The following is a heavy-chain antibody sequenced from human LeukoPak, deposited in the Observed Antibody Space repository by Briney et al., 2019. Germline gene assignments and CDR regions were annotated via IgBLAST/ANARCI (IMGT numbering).Heavy chain of an antibody. V-gene: IGHV3-21*04. CDR3: AKDSGGYYDSSGYYYFDY. CDR1: GFIFGDCT. D-gene: IGHD3-22*01. J-gene: IGHJ4*02. CDR2: ISSSSSYI. Sequence: KSGGSLRLSCAASGFIFGDCTMNWVRQAPGKGLEWVSSISSSSSYIYYADSLKGRFTISRDNAKNSLYLQMNSLRAEDTALYYCAKDSGGYYDSSGYYYFDYWGQGTLVTVSS.